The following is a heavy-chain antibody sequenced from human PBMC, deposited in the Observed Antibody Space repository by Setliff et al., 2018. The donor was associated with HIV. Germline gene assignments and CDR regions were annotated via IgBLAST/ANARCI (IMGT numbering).Heavy chain of an antibody. D-gene: IGHD4-17*01. CDR3: ARLGMTTVGIGDVFDI. CDR2: IYTSGST. Sequence: SETLSLTCTVSGGSISSGSYYWSWIRQPAGKGLEWIGRIYTSGSTDYNPSLKSRVAISVDTSKNQFSLKLSSVTAADTAVYYCARLGMTTVGIGDVFDIWGQGTMVTVSS. V-gene: IGHV4-61*02. CDR1: GGSISSGSYY. J-gene: IGHJ3*02.